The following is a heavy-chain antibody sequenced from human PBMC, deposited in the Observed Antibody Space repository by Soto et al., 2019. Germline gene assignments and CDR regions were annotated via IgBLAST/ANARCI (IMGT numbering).Heavy chain of an antibody. CDR3: AKEGVTIFGVVPPSYGMDV. D-gene: IGHD3-3*01. J-gene: IGHJ6*02. V-gene: IGHV3-30*18. CDR2: ISYDGSNK. CDR1: GFTFSSYG. Sequence: GGSLRLSCAASGFTFSSYGMHWVRQAPGKGLEWVAVISYDGSNKYYADSVKGRLTISRDNSKNTLYLQMNSLRAEDTAVYYCAKEGVTIFGVVPPSYGMDVWGQGTTVTVSS.